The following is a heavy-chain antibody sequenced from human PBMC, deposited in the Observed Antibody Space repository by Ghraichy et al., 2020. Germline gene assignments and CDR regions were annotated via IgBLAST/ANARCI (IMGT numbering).Heavy chain of an antibody. Sequence: SQTLSLTCTVSGGSISSSSYYWGWIRQPPGKGPEWIGSIYYSGRTYYNPSLKSRVTLSVDTSKNQFSLKLSSVTVADTAVYYCARHLGGYSAYAGGTWIQLWFFDYSGQGTLVTVSA. V-gene: IGHV4-39*01. J-gene: IGHJ4*02. CDR2: IYYSGRT. CDR3: ARHLGGYSAYAGGTWIQLWFFDY. D-gene: IGHD5-18*01. CDR1: GGSISSSSYY.